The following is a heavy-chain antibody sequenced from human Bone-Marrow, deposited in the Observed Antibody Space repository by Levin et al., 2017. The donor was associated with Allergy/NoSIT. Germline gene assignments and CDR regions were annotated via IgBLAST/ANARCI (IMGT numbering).Heavy chain of an antibody. Sequence: SCAASDSPSVTTTWTGSARLQGRGWSGLAVLEKKTNSYTTEYAASVKGRFTISRDDSKYSLYLQMNSLKTEDTAVYYCVRGGNDYGDYRFDYWGQGTLVTVSS. CDR1: DSPSVTTT. J-gene: IGHJ4*02. CDR2: LEKKTNSYTT. D-gene: IGHD4-17*01. V-gene: IGHV3-72*01. CDR3: VRGGNDYGDYRFDY.